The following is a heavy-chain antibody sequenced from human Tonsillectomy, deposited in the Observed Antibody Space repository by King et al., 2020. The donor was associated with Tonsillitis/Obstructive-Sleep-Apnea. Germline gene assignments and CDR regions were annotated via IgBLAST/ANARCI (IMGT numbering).Heavy chain of an antibody. CDR3: ASDKYNGYDWGHLGY. CDR1: GFTVSSNY. D-gene: IGHD5-12*01. J-gene: IGHJ4*02. CDR2: IYSGGST. V-gene: IGHV3-53*01. Sequence: VQLVESGGGLIQPGGSLRLSCAVSGFTVSSNYMSWVRQAPGKGLEWVSVIYSGGSTYYADSVKGRFTISRDNSKNTLYLQMSSLRVEDTAMYYCASDKYNGYDWGHLGYWGQGTLVTVSS.